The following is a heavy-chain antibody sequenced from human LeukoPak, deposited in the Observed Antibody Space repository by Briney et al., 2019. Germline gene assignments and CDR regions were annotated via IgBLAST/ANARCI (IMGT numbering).Heavy chain of an antibody. D-gene: IGHD2-15*01. CDR1: GGSISSSSYY. CDR3: ARDINCSGGSCYRWFDP. Sequence: SETLSLTCTVSGGSISSSSYYWGWIRQPPGKGLEWIGSIYHSGSTYYNPSLKSRVTISVDTSKNQFSLKLSSVTAADTAVYYCARDINCSGGSCYRWFDPWGQGTLVTVSS. J-gene: IGHJ5*02. CDR2: IYHSGST. V-gene: IGHV4-39*07.